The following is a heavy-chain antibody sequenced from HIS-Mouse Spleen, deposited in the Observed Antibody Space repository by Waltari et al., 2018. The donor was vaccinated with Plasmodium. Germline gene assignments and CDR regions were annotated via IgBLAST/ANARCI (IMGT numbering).Heavy chain of an antibody. CDR1: GFTFSSYW. J-gene: IGHJ2*01. D-gene: IGHD6-13*01. Sequence: EVQLVESGGGLVQPGGSRRLSFAASGFTFSSYWMRWVGQVPGKGREWEANIKQDGSEKYYVDSVKGRFTISRDNAKNSLYLQMNSLRAEDTAVYYCASSWYWYFDLWGRGTLVTVSS. CDR2: IKQDGSEK. V-gene: IGHV3-7*01. CDR3: ASSWYWYFDL.